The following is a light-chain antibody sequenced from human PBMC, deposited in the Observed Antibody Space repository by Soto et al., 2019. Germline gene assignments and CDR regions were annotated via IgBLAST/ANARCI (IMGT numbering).Light chain of an antibody. V-gene: IGKV3-11*01. CDR2: DAS. CDR1: QSVSSY. J-gene: IGKJ5*01. CDR3: QQRSNWIT. Sequence: EIVLTQSPATLSLSPGERATLSCRASQSVSSYLAWYQQKPGQAPRLLIYDASNRATGIPARFSGSGSGTDFTLTISSLETEDFAVYYCQQRSNWITFGQGKRLEIK.